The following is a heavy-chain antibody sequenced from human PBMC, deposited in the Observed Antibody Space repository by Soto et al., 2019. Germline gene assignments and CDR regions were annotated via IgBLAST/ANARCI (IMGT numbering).Heavy chain of an antibody. CDR2: ISSSSSYV. J-gene: IGHJ3*02. CDR3: ARSCGYSYVFDAFDI. Sequence: GGSLRLSCAASGFTFSSYSMNWVRQAPGKGLEWVSSISSSSSYVYYADSVKGRFTISRDNAKNSLYLQMNSLRAEDTAVYYCARSCGYSYVFDAFDIWGQGTMVTVSS. V-gene: IGHV3-21*01. CDR1: GFTFSSYS. D-gene: IGHD5-18*01.